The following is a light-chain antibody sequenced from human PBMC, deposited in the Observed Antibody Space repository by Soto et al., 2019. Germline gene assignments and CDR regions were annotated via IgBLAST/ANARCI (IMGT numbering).Light chain of an antibody. CDR2: VFSDGSH. V-gene: IGLV4-69*01. CDR1: SGHSSFA. J-gene: IGLJ3*02. CDR3: QTWGTGIWV. Sequence: QLVLAQSPSASASLGSSVKLTCTLSSGHSSFAIAWHQQQPEKGPRYLMKVFSDGSHNKADGIPDRFSGSSSGAERYLTISTLQSDDEADYYCQTWGTGIWVFGGGTKLTVL.